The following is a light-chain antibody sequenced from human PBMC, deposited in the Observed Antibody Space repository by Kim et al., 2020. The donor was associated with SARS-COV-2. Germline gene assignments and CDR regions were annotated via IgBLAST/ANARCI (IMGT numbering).Light chain of an antibody. CDR3: SSYTSSSIWV. J-gene: IGLJ3*02. CDR2: DVS. V-gene: IGLV2-14*03. Sequence: QSALTQPASVSGSPGQSITISCTGTSSDVGGYNYVSRYQQHPGKAPKLMIYDVSNRPSGVSNRFSGSKSGNTASLTISGLQAEDEADYYCSSYTSSSIWVFGGGTKLTVL. CDR1: SSDVGGYNY.